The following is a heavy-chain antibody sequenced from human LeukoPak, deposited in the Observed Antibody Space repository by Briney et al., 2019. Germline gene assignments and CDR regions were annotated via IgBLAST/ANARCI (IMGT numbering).Heavy chain of an antibody. CDR1: GGSISSNSYC. CDR3: ARHLSGTYYRFDY. D-gene: IGHD1-26*01. J-gene: IGHJ4*02. Sequence: SETLSLTCTVSGGSISSNSYCWDWVRQPPGKGLEWIGTIYYSGSTSYNPSLKSRVTISVDTSKSQFSLKLSSVTAADTAVYYCARHLSGTYYRFDYWGQGTLVTVSS. V-gene: IGHV4-39*01. CDR2: IYYSGST.